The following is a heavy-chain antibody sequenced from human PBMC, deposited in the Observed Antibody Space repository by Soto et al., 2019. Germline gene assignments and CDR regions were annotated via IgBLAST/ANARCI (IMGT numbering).Heavy chain of an antibody. CDR3: AREPRGYSGSYRDYYFDY. J-gene: IGHJ4*02. Sequence: PSETLSLTCTVSGGSISSGDYYWCWIRQPPGKGLEWIGYIYYSGSTYYNPSLKSRVTISVDTSKNQFSLKLSSVTAADTAVYYCAREPRGYSGSYRDYYFDYWGQGTLVTVSS. D-gene: IGHD1-26*01. CDR2: IYYSGST. CDR1: GGSISSGDYY. V-gene: IGHV4-30-4*01.